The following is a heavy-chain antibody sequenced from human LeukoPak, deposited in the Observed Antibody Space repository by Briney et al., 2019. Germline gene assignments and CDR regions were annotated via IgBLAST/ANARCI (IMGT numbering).Heavy chain of an antibody. Sequence: GESLKISCAASGFTITNYWMSWVRQAPGKGLEWVANIKQDATEKYYVDSVKGRFTIFRDNAKNSLSLQMNSLRAEDTAVYYCARELGGLRSYWGQGTLVTVSS. CDR2: IKQDATEK. CDR1: GFTITNYW. V-gene: IGHV3-7*01. J-gene: IGHJ4*02. CDR3: ARELGGLRSY. D-gene: IGHD4-17*01.